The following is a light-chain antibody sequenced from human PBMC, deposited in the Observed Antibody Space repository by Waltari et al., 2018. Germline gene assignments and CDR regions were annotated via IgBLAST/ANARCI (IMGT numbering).Light chain of an antibody. CDR3: YSSDSTGLRV. V-gene: IGLV3-10*01. CDR1: DLPRKY. Sequence: SYELTQPPPVSVSPGQTARITCSGHDLPRKYAYWFQQKSGQAPRLVIYEDTKRPSGIPERFSGSSSGTVATLTISGAQVDDEADYYCYSSDSTGLRVFGGGTTVVVL. J-gene: IGLJ1*01. CDR2: EDT.